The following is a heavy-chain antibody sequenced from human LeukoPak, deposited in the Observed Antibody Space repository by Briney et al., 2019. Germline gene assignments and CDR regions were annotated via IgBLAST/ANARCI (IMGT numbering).Heavy chain of an antibody. D-gene: IGHD2-15*01. J-gene: IGHJ6*03. CDR1: GGSISSSNW. Sequence: PSETLSLTCAVSGGSISSSNWWSWVRQPPGKGLEWIGYIYYSGSTNYNPSLKSRVTISVDTSKNQFSLKLSSVTAADTAVYYCARAGSGGYCSGGSCYSPYYYYYYMDVWGKGTTVTVSS. V-gene: IGHV4-4*02. CDR2: IYYSGST. CDR3: ARAGSGGYCSGGSCYSPYYYYYYMDV.